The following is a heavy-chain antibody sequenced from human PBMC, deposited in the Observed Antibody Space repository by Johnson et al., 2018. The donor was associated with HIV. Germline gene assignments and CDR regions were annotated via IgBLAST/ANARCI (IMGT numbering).Heavy chain of an antibody. CDR2: ISGSGVST. V-gene: IGHV3-23*04. CDR3: TRDRDGVGVS. CDR1: GFSFSSYG. J-gene: IGHJ3*01. D-gene: IGHD3-10*01. Sequence: EVQLVESGGRLVQPGGSLRLSCAASGFSFSSYGMNWVRQAPGKGLEWVSGISGSGVSTYYADSVKGRFTISRDNSKNTLYLQMSSLKTEDTAVYYCTRDRDGVGVSWGQGTMVTVSS.